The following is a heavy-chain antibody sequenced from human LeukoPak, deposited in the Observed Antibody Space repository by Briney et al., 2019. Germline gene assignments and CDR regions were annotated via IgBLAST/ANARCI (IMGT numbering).Heavy chain of an antibody. CDR2: IWYDGSNK. Sequence: PGGSLRLSCAASGFTFSSYGMHWVRQAPGKGLEWVAVIWYDGSNKYYADSVKGRFTISRDNSKNTLYLQMNSLRAEDTAVYYCARDPAGDSSGYFDYWGQGTLVTVSS. J-gene: IGHJ4*02. CDR1: GFTFSSYG. CDR3: ARDPAGDSSGYFDY. D-gene: IGHD3-22*01. V-gene: IGHV3-33*01.